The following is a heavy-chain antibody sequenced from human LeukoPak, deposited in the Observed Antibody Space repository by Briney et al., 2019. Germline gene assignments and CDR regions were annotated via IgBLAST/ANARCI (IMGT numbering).Heavy chain of an antibody. CDR2: IIPIFGTA. CDR1: GGTFSSYA. Sequence: SVKVSCKASGGTFSSYAISWVRQAPGQGLEWMGGIIPIFGTANYAQKFQGRVTITADESTSTAYMELSSLRSEDTAVSYCASPHCGGDCYLDLWGRGTLVTVSS. V-gene: IGHV1-69*13. D-gene: IGHD2-21*01. CDR3: ASPHCGGDCYLDL. J-gene: IGHJ2*01.